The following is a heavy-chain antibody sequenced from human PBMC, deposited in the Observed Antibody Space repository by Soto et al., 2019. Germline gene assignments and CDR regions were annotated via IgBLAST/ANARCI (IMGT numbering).Heavy chain of an antibody. V-gene: IGHV3-13*01. J-gene: IGHJ4*02. D-gene: IGHD2-21*01. Sequence: GGSLRLSCVASAFSFANYDMHWVRQVTGRGLEWVSGIGMAGDTYYSSSVRGRFILSRENAKDSLLLQMNSLTPDDTAVYYCTRGIYFGYPLPHSYFDSWGQGTLVTVSS. CDR1: AFSFANYD. CDR3: TRGIYFGYPLPHSYFDS. CDR2: IGMAGDT.